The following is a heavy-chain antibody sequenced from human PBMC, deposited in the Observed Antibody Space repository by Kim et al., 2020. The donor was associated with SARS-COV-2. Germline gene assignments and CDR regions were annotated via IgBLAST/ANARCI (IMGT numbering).Heavy chain of an antibody. V-gene: IGHV3-15*01. CDR2: IKRKSDGETT. CDR3: GGEVLPPGY. Sequence: GGSLRLSCAASGFTFSNAWMSWVRQAPGKGLEWVGRIKRKSDGETTDYAAPVKGRFTISRDDSKNTVYLQMNSLQTEDTAVYYCGGEVLPPGYWGQGTLVTVSS. J-gene: IGHJ4*02. CDR1: GFTFSNAW. D-gene: IGHD1-26*01.